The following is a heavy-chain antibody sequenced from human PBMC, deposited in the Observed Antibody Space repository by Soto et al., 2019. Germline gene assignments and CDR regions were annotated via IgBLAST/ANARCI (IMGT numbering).Heavy chain of an antibody. CDR1: GFTFSNYA. CDR3: ARDLTLNYYDSSGYSWY. D-gene: IGHD3-22*01. CDR2: ISGSGGST. J-gene: IGHJ4*02. V-gene: IGHV3-23*01. Sequence: GGSLRLSCAASGFTFSNYAVTWVRQAPGKGLEWVSTISGSGGSTYYADSVKGRFTISRDNAKNSLYLQMNSLRAEDTAVYYCARDLTLNYYDSSGYSWYWGQGTLVTVSS.